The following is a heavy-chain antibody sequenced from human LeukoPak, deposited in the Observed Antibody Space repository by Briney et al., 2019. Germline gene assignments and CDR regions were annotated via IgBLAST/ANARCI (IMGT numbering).Heavy chain of an antibody. J-gene: IGHJ4*02. CDR3: ARAGSGSGWYFDY. Sequence: ASVKVSCKASGYVFTSVGITCVRRAPGQGLEWMGWISPYNGNTRYAQKFQGRVAMTTDTSTTTAYMELRGLRFNDTAVYYCARAGSGSGWYFDYWGQGTLVTVSS. D-gene: IGHD6-19*01. CDR2: ISPYNGNT. CDR1: GYVFTSVG. V-gene: IGHV1-18*01.